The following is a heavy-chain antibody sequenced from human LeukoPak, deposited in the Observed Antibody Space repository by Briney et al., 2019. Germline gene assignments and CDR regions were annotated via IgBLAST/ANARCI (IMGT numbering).Heavy chain of an antibody. CDR2: INHSGSA. J-gene: IGHJ4*02. CDR1: GGSFSGYY. V-gene: IGHV4-34*01. D-gene: IGHD3-10*01. CDR3: ARGFSTLFNGSRSYRIKFDY. Sequence: SETLSLTCAVYGGSFSGYYWGSIRQPPGKGLEWIGEINHSGSANYNPSLKSRVTISVDTSKNQFSLKLSSVTAADTAVYYCARGFSTLFNGSRSYRIKFDYWGQGTLVTVPS.